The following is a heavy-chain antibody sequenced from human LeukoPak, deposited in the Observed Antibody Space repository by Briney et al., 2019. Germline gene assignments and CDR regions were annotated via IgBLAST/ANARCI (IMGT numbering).Heavy chain of an antibody. V-gene: IGHV1-69*05. Sequence: ASVKVSCKASGGTFSSYAISWVRQAPGQGLEWMGGIIPIFGTANYAQKFKGRVTITTDESTSTAYMELSSLRSEDTAVYYCARAPRSGVFGVVTPFDYWGQGTLVTVSS. J-gene: IGHJ4*02. CDR3: ARAPRSGVFGVVTPFDY. D-gene: IGHD3-3*01. CDR2: IIPIFGTA. CDR1: GGTFSSYA.